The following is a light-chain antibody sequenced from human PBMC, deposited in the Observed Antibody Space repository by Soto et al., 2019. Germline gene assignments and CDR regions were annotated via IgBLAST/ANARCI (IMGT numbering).Light chain of an antibody. CDR2: DAA. Sequence: EVVLTQSPATLSLSPGERATLSCRASQSVNNYLAWFQQNPGQAPRLLIYDAATRATGIPARFSGSGSGTDFTLTISSLEPEDFAVYYCQQRYDWPPGSCGGGTKVDFK. CDR3: QQRYDWPPGS. CDR1: QSVNNY. J-gene: IGKJ4*01. V-gene: IGKV3-11*01.